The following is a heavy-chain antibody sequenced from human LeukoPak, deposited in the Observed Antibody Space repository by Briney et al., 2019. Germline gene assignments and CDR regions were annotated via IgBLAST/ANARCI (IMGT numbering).Heavy chain of an antibody. CDR3: ARGSISLYYYYYYMDV. CDR1: GGSFSGYY. CDR2: INHSGIT. D-gene: IGHD2-21*01. V-gene: IGHV4-34*01. Sequence: SETLSLTCAVYGGSFSGYYWSWIRQPPGKGLEWIGEINHSGITNYNPSLKSRVTISVDTSKNQFSLKLSSVTAADTAVYYCARGSISLYYYYYYMDVWGKGTTVTVSS. J-gene: IGHJ6*03.